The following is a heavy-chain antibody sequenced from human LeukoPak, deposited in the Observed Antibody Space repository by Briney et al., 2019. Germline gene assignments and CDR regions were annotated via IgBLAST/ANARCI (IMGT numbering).Heavy chain of an antibody. D-gene: IGHD6-13*01. CDR1: GGSISSYY. Sequence: SETLSLTCTVSGGSISSYYWSWIRQPPGKGLEWIGYIYYSGSTNYNPSLKSRVTISVDTSKNQFSLKLSSVTAADTAAYYCARHLLVPSYDAFDIWGQGTMVTVSS. J-gene: IGHJ3*02. CDR2: IYYSGST. V-gene: IGHV4-59*08. CDR3: ARHLLVPSYDAFDI.